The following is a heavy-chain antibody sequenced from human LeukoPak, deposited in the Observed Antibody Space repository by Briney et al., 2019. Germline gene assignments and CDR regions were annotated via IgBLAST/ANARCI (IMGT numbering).Heavy chain of an antibody. Sequence: ASVKVSCKASGYTFTGNYMHWVRQAPGQGLEWMGWINPNSGGTNYAQKFQGRVTMTRDTSISTAYMELSRLTSDDTAVYYCAREPDLAAAGKGWFDPWGQGTLVTVSS. CDR1: GYTFTGNY. J-gene: IGHJ5*02. D-gene: IGHD6-13*01. V-gene: IGHV1-2*02. CDR2: INPNSGGT. CDR3: AREPDLAAAGKGWFDP.